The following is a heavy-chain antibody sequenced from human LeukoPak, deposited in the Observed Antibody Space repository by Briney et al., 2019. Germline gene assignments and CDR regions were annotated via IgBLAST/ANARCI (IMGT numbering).Heavy chain of an antibody. V-gene: IGHV3-30*19. CDR3: ARDGQQWLAFDY. CDR2: IWYDGSNK. CDR1: GFTFSSYG. J-gene: IGHJ4*02. D-gene: IGHD6-19*01. Sequence: GGSLRLSCAASGFTFSSYGMHWVRQAPGKGLEWVAVIWYDGSNKYYADSVKGRFTISRDNSKNTLYLQMNSLRAEDTAVYYCARDGQQWLAFDYWGQGTLVTVSS.